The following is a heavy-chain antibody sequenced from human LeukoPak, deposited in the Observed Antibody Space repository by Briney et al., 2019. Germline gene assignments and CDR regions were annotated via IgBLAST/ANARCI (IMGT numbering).Heavy chain of an antibody. CDR2: IYYSGST. CDR1: GGSISSSSYY. D-gene: IGHD2-21*02. CDR3: ARIHCGGDCYDYYYGMDV. Sequence: SETLSLTCTVSGGSISSSSYYWGWIRQPPGKGLEWIGSIYYSGSTYYKPSLKSRVTISVDTTKNQFSLKLSSVTAADTAVYYCARIHCGGDCYDYYYGMDVWGQGTTVTVSS. J-gene: IGHJ6*02. V-gene: IGHV4-39*01.